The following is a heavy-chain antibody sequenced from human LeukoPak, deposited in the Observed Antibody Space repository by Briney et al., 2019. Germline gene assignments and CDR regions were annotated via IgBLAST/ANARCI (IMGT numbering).Heavy chain of an antibody. CDR1: GFTFDEYA. CDR3: AKDKQVAGYYYYYGMDV. V-gene: IGHV3-43*02. J-gene: IGHJ6*02. Sequence: GGSLRLSCVASGFTFDEYAMHWVRQAPGKVLEWVSLISGDGGSTYYADSVKGRFTISRDNSKNSLYLQMNSLRTEDTALYYCAKDKQVAGYYYYYGMDVWGQGTTVTVSS. D-gene: IGHD6-19*01. CDR2: ISGDGGST.